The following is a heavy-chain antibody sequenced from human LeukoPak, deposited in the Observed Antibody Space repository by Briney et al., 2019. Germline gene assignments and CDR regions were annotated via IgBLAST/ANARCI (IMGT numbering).Heavy chain of an antibody. Sequence: GGSLRLSCAASGFTFSSYGMHWVRQAPGKGLEWVAVISYDGSNKYYADSVKGRFTISRDNSKNTLYLQMNSLRAEDTAVYYCAKVRSPYSSSWYSAFDIWGQGTMVTVSS. CDR2: ISYDGSNK. D-gene: IGHD6-13*01. V-gene: IGHV3-30*18. CDR3: AKVRSPYSSSWYSAFDI. CDR1: GFTFSSYG. J-gene: IGHJ3*02.